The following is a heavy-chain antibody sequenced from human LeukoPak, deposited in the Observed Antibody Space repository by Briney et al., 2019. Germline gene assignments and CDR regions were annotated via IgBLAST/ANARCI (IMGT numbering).Heavy chain of an antibody. V-gene: IGHV3-30*04. J-gene: IGHJ4*02. Sequence: GGSLRLSCAASGFTFSSYAMHWVRQAPGKGLEWVAVISYDGSNKYYADSVKGRFTISRDNAKNSLYLQMNSLRAEDTAVYYCARVFYGDYSPPGYWGQETLVTVSS. CDR2: ISYDGSNK. D-gene: IGHD4-17*01. CDR3: ARVFYGDYSPPGY. CDR1: GFTFSSYA.